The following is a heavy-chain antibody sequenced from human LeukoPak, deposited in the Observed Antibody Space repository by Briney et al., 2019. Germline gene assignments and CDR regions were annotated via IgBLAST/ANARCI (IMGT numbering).Heavy chain of an antibody. CDR2: ISGSGGST. J-gene: IGHJ5*02. CDR3: AKVPTFTIFGVVMPFDP. V-gene: IGHV3-23*01. CDR1: GFTFSSYA. Sequence: AGGSLRLSCAASGFTFSSYAMSWVRQAPGKGLEWVSAISGSGGSTYYADSVKGRFTISRDNSKNTLYLQMNSLRAEDTAVYYCAKVPTFTIFGVVMPFDPWGQGTLVTVSS. D-gene: IGHD3-3*01.